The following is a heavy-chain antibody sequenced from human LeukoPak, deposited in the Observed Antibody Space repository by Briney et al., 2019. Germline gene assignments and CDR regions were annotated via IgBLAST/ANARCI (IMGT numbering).Heavy chain of an antibody. J-gene: IGHJ6*04. CDR1: GFTFSSYA. V-gene: IGHV3-23*01. CDR3: AKVCFGDIVVVPAAPDV. CDR2: ISGSGGST. D-gene: IGHD2-2*01. Sequence: GGSLRLSCAASGFTFSSYAMSWVRQAPGKGLEWVSAISGSGGSTYYADSVKGRFTISRDNSKNTLYLQMNSLRAEDTAVYYCAKVCFGDIVVVPAAPDVWGKGATVTVSS.